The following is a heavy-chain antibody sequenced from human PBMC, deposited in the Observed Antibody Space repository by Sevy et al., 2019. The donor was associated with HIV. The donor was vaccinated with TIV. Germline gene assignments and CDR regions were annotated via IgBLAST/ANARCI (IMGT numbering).Heavy chain of an antibody. CDR2: ISGSGGSI. V-gene: IGHV3-23*01. CDR1: GFTFSSYA. Sequence: GGSLKPSFEAPGFTFSSYAMSWVPKAPGKGLEWVSAISGSGGSIYITDCVTAPLTNARDSSKKTLYLQMNNLRAEDTAVYYSAKPSSGYNRIDYWGRGTLVTVSS. CDR3: AKPSSGYNRIDY. J-gene: IGHJ4*02. D-gene: IGHD1-1*01.